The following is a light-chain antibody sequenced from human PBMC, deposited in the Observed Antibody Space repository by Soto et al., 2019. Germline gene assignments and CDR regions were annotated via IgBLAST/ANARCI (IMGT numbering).Light chain of an antibody. CDR1: QSVSSTY. J-gene: IGKJ1*01. CDR3: QQWGSSSWT. Sequence: EIVMTQSPVTLSVSPGERATLSCRASQSVSSTYLAWYQQKPGQAPRLLIYGASTRATGIPDRFSGSGSGTDFTLTISRLEPEDFAVYYCQQWGSSSWTFGQGTKVEIK. V-gene: IGKV3-20*01. CDR2: GAS.